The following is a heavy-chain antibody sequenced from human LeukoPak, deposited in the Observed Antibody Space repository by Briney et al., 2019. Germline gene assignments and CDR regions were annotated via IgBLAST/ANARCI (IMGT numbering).Heavy chain of an antibody. CDR2: IYYSGST. CDR3: ARADYYGSGSYYNDWYFDL. V-gene: IGHV4-59*01. CDR1: GGSISSYY. Sequence: SETLSLTCTVSGGSISSYYWSWIRQPPGKGLEWIGYIYYSGSTNYNPSLKSRVTISVDTSKNQFSLKLSSVTAADTAVYYCARADYYGSGSYYNDWYFDLWGRGTLVTVSS. J-gene: IGHJ2*01. D-gene: IGHD3-10*01.